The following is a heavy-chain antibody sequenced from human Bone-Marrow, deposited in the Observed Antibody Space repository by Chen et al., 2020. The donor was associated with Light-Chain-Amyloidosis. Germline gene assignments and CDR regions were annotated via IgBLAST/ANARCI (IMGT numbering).Heavy chain of an antibody. CDR3: SREFTGYDDY. V-gene: IGHV3-74*01. CDR2: INPDGTRV. D-gene: IGHD5-12*01. Sequence: DVQLLESGGGLVQPGGSLRLSCAASGFTFRTSWMHWVRQAPGKGLVWVSRINPDGTRVDYADSVRRRFTISRDDAKSTVYLQMNSLRAEDTAVYYCSREFTGYDDYWGQGTLVTVSS. J-gene: IGHJ4*02. CDR1: GFTFRTSW.